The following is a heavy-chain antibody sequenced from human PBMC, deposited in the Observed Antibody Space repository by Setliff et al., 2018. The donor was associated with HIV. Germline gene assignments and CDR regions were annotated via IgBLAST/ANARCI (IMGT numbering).Heavy chain of an antibody. Sequence: SETLSLTCAVYGGSFSNYYWSWIRQTPEKGLEWIGEITDDGSANYNPTLRSRVTISLATSQKQFSLKVTSVTAADTAIYYCARGPSCADDWCYLYYYYYYGLDVWGQGTTVTV. CDR1: GGSFSNYY. J-gene: IGHJ6*02. CDR2: ITDDGSA. V-gene: IGHV4-34*01. CDR3: ARGPSCADDWCYLYYYYYYGLDV. D-gene: IGHD2-21*01.